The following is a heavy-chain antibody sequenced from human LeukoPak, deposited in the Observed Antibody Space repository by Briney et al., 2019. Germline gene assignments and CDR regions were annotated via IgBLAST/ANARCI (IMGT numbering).Heavy chain of an antibody. J-gene: IGHJ4*02. V-gene: IGHV3-7*03. Sequence: GGSLRLSCAASGFTFTSYWMSWMRQAPGKGLQWVANIKHDGSEQYYVDSVKGRFTISRDNSKNTLYLQMNSLRAEDTAVYYCAKGTGSYYDGGADYWGQGTLVTVSS. D-gene: IGHD3-10*01. CDR2: IKHDGSEQ. CDR1: GFTFTSYW. CDR3: AKGTGSYYDGGADY.